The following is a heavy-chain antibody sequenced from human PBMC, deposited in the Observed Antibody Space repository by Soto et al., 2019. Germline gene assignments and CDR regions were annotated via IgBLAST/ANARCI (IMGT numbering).Heavy chain of an antibody. J-gene: IGHJ4*02. Sequence: SETLSLTCAVSGGSISSGGYYWNWIRQLPGKGLEWIGHIYYSGSTYYNPSLKSRVTISVDTSKNQFSLKLSSVTAADTAVYYCVLRYDYRFYWGQGTLVTVS. CDR3: VLRYDYRFY. D-gene: IGHD4-4*01. CDR2: IYYSGST. CDR1: GGSISSGGYY. V-gene: IGHV4-31*11.